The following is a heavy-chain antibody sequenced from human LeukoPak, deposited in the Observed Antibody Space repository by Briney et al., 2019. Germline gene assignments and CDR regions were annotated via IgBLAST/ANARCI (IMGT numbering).Heavy chain of an antibody. D-gene: IGHD6-19*01. CDR3: AKDHLGSGWYFDL. V-gene: IGHV3-9*01. CDR2: ISWNSGSI. Sequence: PGGSLRLSCAASGFTFDDYAMHWVRQAPGKGLEWVSGISWNSGSIGYADSVKGRFTISRDNAKNSLYLQMNSLRAADTALYYCAKDHLGSGWYFDLWGRGTLVTVSS. CDR1: GFTFDDYA. J-gene: IGHJ2*01.